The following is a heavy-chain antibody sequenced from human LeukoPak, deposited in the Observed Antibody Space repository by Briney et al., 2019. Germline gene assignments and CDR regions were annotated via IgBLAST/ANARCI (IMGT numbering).Heavy chain of an antibody. D-gene: IGHD2-2*03. CDR2: ISYDGSNE. J-gene: IGHJ4*02. V-gene: IGHV3-30-3*01. CDR3: ASGYCSSISCYLVC. Sequence: GRSLRLSCAASGFTFRSYGMHWVRQAPGKWLEWVAVISYDGSNEYHADSVKGRFTISRDNSKNTLYLQMDSLRVDDTAIYYCASGYCSSISCYLVCWGQGTLVTVSS. CDR1: GFTFRSYG.